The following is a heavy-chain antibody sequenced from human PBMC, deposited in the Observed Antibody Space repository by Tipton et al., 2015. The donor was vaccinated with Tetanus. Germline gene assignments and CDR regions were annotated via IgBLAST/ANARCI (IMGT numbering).Heavy chain of an antibody. CDR1: GYTFTSYY. Sequence: PLVQSGAEVKKPGASVKVSCKASGYTFTSYYMHWVRQAPGQGLEWMGIINPSGGSTSYAQKFQGSVTMTRDTSTSTAYMERGSLRSEDTAVDYCARARDRLAITLWGQGTTVTVSS. CDR2: INPSGGST. D-gene: IGHD3-9*01. CDR3: ARARDRLAITL. V-gene: IGHV1-46*01. J-gene: IGHJ6*02.